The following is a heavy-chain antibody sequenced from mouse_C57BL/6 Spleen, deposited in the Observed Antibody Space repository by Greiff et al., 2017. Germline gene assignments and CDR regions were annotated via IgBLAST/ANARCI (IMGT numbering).Heavy chain of an antibody. CDR2: IYPSDSET. Sequence: QFQLQQPGAGLVRPGSSVKLSCKASGYTFTSYWMDWVQQRPGQGLEWIGNIYPSDSETHYTQKFKDKATLTVDKATRTAYMQLSSLTSEDSAVYYCAREDYGSSYYAMDYWGQGTSVTVYS. CDR1: GYTFTSYW. J-gene: IGHJ4*01. CDR3: AREDYGSSYYAMDY. D-gene: IGHD1-1*01. V-gene: IGHV1-61*01.